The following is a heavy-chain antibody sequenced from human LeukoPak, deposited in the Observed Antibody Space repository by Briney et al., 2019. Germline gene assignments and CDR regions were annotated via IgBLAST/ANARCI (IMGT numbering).Heavy chain of an antibody. D-gene: IGHD2-8*01. V-gene: IGHV3-30*18. J-gene: IGHJ5*02. CDR2: ISYDGSNK. Sequence: PGGSLRLSCAASGFTFSSYGMHWVRQAPGKGLEWVAVISYDGSNKYYADSVKGRFTISRDNSKNTLYLQMNSLRAEDTAVYYCAKGPTVSIIVLMVYAGDNWFDPWGQGTLVTVSS. CDR3: AKGPTVSIIVLMVYAGDNWFDP. CDR1: GFTFSSYG.